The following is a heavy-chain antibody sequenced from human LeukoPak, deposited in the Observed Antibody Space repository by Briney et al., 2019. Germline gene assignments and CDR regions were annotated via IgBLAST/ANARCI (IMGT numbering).Heavy chain of an antibody. Sequence: PSETPSLTCTVSGASISNYYWNWIRQPPGKGLEWIGYIYYSGSTNYNPSLKSRVTISVDTSKNQFSLKLSSVTAADTAVYYCARLARGVFFDYWGQGTLVTVSS. CDR2: IYYSGST. V-gene: IGHV4-59*08. CDR1: GASISNYY. CDR3: ARLARGVFFDY. D-gene: IGHD5-12*01. J-gene: IGHJ4*02.